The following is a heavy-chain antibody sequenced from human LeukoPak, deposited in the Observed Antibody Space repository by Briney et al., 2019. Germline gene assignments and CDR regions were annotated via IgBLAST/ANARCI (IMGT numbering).Heavy chain of an antibody. J-gene: IGHJ4*02. CDR1: GYSFNSQG. V-gene: IGHV1-2*02. D-gene: IGHD3-22*01. CDR3: ASQPYYFDSSGYYDY. CDR2: INPNTGGT. Sequence: ASVKVSCKASGYSFNSQGMNWVRQAPGQGLEWMGWINPNTGGTNYAQKFQGRVTMTRDTSISTTYMELSRLRSDDTAVYYCASQPYYFDSSGYYDYWGQGTLVTVSS.